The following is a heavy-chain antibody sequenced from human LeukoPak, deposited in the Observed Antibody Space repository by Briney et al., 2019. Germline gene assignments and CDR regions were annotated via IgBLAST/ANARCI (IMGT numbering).Heavy chain of an antibody. D-gene: IGHD2-15*01. CDR2: INTNTGNP. V-gene: IGHV7-4-1*02. CDR3: ARGVEDTGDY. Sequence: ASVKVSCKASGYTFTGYYMHWVRQAPGQGLEWMGWINTNTGNPTYAQGFTGRFVFSVDTSVSTAYLQISSLKAEDTAVYYCARGVEDTGDYWGQGTLVTVSS. J-gene: IGHJ4*02. CDR1: GYTFTGYY.